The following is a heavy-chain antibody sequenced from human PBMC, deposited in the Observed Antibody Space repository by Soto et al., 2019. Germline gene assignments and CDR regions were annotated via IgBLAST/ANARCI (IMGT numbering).Heavy chain of an antibody. CDR1: EFTFTTYW. J-gene: IGHJ4*02. V-gene: IGHV3-7*01. CDR2: IKEDGSER. Sequence: EVQLVESGGGLVQPGGSLRLSCSSSEFTFTTYWMRWVRQAPGKWLEWVASIKEDGSERYYAVSVKGRFTISRDNAKNSLFLEMNSLRAEDTATYYCANHVAYSFDNWGQGTLVIVSP. D-gene: IGHD3-16*01. CDR3: ANHVAYSFDN.